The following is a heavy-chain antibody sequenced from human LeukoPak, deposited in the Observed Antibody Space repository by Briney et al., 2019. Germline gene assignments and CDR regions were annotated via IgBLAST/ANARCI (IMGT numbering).Heavy chain of an antibody. J-gene: IGHJ4*02. CDR2: IIPIFGTA. CDR1: GYTFTGYY. V-gene: IGHV1-69*13. Sequence: SVKVSCKASGYTFTGYYMHWVRQAPGQGLEWMGGIIPIFGTANYAQKFQGRVTITADESTSTAYMELSSLRSEDTAVYYCARSAERDNWNPGYWGQGTLVTVSS. D-gene: IGHD1-20*01. CDR3: ARSAERDNWNPGY.